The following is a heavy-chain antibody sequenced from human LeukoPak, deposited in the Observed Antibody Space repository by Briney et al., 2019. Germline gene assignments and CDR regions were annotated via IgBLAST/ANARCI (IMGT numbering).Heavy chain of an antibody. Sequence: GASVKVSCKASGYTFTGYYMHWVRQAPGQGLEWMGWINPNSGGTNYAQKFQGRVTMTRDTSISTAYMELSRLRSDDTAVYYCARAIFGVVNWFDPWGQGTLVTVSS. D-gene: IGHD3-3*01. J-gene: IGHJ5*02. CDR3: ARAIFGVVNWFDP. CDR2: INPNSGGT. V-gene: IGHV1-2*02. CDR1: GYTFTGYY.